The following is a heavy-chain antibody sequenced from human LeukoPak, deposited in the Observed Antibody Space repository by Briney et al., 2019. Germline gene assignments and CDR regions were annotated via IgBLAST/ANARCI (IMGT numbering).Heavy chain of an antibody. V-gene: IGHV3-66*01. J-gene: IGHJ6*02. CDR3: ARESGSLTKVSYYGLDI. CDR1: GFSVDYNY. Sequence: GGSLRLSCAASGFSVDYNYMTWVRQAPGRGLEWVASIDDTGTHYAASVKGRFDISRDISKNTVSLHLNNVRADDTGLYFCARESGSLTKVSYYGLDIWGPGTTVAVTS. D-gene: IGHD3-3*01. CDR2: IDDTGT.